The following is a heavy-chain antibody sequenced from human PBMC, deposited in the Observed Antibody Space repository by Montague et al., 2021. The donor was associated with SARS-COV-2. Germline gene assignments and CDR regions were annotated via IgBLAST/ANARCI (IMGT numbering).Heavy chain of an antibody. CDR1: GFSLSTSGMC. V-gene: IGHV2-70*01. CDR2: IDWDDDK. D-gene: IGHD4-23*01. Sequence: PALVKPTQTLTLTCTFSGFSLSTSGMCVSWIRQPPGKALEWLTLIDWDDDKYYSTSLKTRLTISKDTSKNQVVLTMTNMDPVDTATYYCARTYGTTGVTLAFDYWGQGTLVTVSS. J-gene: IGHJ4*02. CDR3: ARTYGTTGVTLAFDY.